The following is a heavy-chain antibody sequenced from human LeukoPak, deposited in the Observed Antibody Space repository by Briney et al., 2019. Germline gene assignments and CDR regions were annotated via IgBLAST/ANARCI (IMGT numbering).Heavy chain of an antibody. D-gene: IGHD2-8*01. J-gene: IGHJ6*03. CDR2: IFHSGGT. CDR1: GGSISSTNW. V-gene: IGHV4-4*02. Sequence: PSETLSLTCAVSGGSISSTNWWSWVRQPPGKGLEWIGEIFHSGGTNYNPSLKSRISLSVDKSQNQFSLKLNSLTAADTAVYYCAANGYYSIDVWGKGTTVTVSS. CDR3: AANGYYSIDV.